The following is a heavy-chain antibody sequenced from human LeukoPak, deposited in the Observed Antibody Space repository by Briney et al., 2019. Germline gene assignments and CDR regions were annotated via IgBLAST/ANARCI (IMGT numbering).Heavy chain of an antibody. CDR1: GYTFTGYY. CDR3: ARSAGDYESAEYFQH. CDR2: INPNSGGT. J-gene: IGHJ1*01. V-gene: IGHV1-2*04. Sequence: ASVRVSCKASGYTFTGYYMHWVRQAPGQGLEWMGWINPNSGGTNYAQKFQGWVTMTRDTSISTAYMELSSLRSEDTAVYYCARSAGDYESAEYFQHWGQGTLVTVSS. D-gene: IGHD4-17*01.